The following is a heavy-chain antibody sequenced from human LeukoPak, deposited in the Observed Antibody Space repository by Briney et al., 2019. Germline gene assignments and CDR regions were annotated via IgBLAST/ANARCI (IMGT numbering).Heavy chain of an antibody. CDR1: GGSISSYY. D-gene: IGHD3-22*01. CDR3: ARASHRADYYDSSGYYEYFQH. CDR2: IYYSGST. V-gene: IGHV4-59*01. Sequence: PSETLSLTCTVSGGSISSYYWSWIRQPPGKGLEWIGYIYYSGSTNYNPSLKSRVTISVDTSKNQFSLKLSSVTAADTAVYYCARASHRADYYDSSGYYEYFQHWGQGTLVTVSS. J-gene: IGHJ1*01.